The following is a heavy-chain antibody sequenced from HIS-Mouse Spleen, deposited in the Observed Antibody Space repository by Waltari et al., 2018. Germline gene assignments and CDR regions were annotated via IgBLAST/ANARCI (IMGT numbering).Heavy chain of an antibody. Sequence: QVQLVQSGAEVKKPGAAVKVCCKASGYTFTSYDSNWVRQATGQGLEWMGWMNPNSGNTGYAQKFQGRVTMTRNTSISTAYMELSSLRSEDTAVYYCARGHDYSNYFDYWGQGTLVTVSS. J-gene: IGHJ4*02. D-gene: IGHD4-4*01. V-gene: IGHV1-8*01. CDR3: ARGHDYSNYFDY. CDR1: GYTFTSYD. CDR2: MNPNSGNT.